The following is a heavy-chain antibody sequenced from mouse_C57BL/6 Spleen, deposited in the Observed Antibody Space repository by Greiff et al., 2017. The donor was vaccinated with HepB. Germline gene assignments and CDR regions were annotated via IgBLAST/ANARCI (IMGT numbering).Heavy chain of an antibody. CDR3: ARHEVGPYYYGSSHWYFDV. CDR2: FYPGSGII. J-gene: IGHJ1*03. CDR1: GYTFTEYT. Sequence: VQLQQSGAELVKPGASVKLSCKASGYTFTEYTIHWVKQRSGQGLEWIGWFYPGSGIIKYNEKFKDKATLTADKSSSTVYMELSRLTSEDSAVYFCARHEVGPYYYGSSHWYFDVWGTGTTVTVSS. D-gene: IGHD1-1*01. V-gene: IGHV1-62-2*01.